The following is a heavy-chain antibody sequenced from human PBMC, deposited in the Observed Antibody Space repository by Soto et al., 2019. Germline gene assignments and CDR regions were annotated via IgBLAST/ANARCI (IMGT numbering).Heavy chain of an antibody. Sequence: ESGGGVVQPGRSLRLSCAASGFTFSSYGMHWVRQAPGKGLEWVAVISYDGSNKYYADSVKGRFTISRDNSKNTLYLQMNSLRAEDTAVYYCAGLSGSYLFDYWGQGTLVTVSS. J-gene: IGHJ4*02. CDR1: GFTFSSYG. CDR3: AGLSGSYLFDY. D-gene: IGHD1-26*01. V-gene: IGHV3-30*03. CDR2: ISYDGSNK.